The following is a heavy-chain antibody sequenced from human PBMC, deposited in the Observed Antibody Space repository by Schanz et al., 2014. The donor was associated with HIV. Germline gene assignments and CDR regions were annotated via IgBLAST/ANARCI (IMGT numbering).Heavy chain of an antibody. V-gene: IGHV1-69*06. CDR1: GGTFSSYA. J-gene: IGHJ5*02. CDR2: TIPIFGTP. D-gene: IGHD5-12*01. Sequence: QVQLVQSGAEVTKPGSSVKVSCKASGGTFSSYAISWVRQAPGQGLEWMGGTIPIFGTPNYAQKFQGRVTITADKSTNTAYMELSSLRSEDTAMYYCTRSRYELHWLDLWGQGTLVTVSS. CDR3: TRSRYELHWLDL.